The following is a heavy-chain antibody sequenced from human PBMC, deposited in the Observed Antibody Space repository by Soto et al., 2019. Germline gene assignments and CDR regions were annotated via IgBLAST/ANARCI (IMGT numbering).Heavy chain of an antibody. CDR3: ARDNPMTTLTWWSDP. V-gene: IGHV4-30-4*01. J-gene: IGHJ5*02. D-gene: IGHD4-17*01. CDR2: IYYSGST. Sequence: QVQLQESGPGLVKPSQNLSLSCTVSGGSISSGDYYWSWIRQPPGKDLEWIGYIYYSGSTYYNPSLKSRVTISVNTSKNQFSLKLNSVTAADTAVYYCARDNPMTTLTWWSDPWGQGTLVTVSS. CDR1: GGSISSGDYY.